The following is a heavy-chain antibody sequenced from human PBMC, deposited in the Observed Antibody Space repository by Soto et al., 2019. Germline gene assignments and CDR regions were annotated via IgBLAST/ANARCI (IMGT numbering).Heavy chain of an antibody. CDR3: AREFGITGGRTYGMDV. CDR2: INPYNGNT. Sequence: QVHLVQSGAEVKKPGASVKVSCKASGYTFSSYGINWVRQAPGQGLEWMGWINPYNGNTNYAQKLQGRVTMTTDTSTSTAYLDLTSLRSDDTAVYYCAREFGITGGRTYGMDVWGQGTTVTVSS. V-gene: IGHV1-18*04. J-gene: IGHJ6*02. D-gene: IGHD1-20*01. CDR1: GYTFSSYG.